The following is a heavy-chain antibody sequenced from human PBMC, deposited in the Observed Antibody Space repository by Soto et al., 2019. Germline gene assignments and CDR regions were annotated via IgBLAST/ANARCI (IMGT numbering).Heavy chain of an antibody. CDR3: ARTPRLLDS. D-gene: IGHD6-6*01. J-gene: IGHJ4*02. Sequence: GGSLRLSCAASGFTFSASWMNWVRQAPGKGLEWVAYINTDGSEKNYVDSVKGRFTISRDNAKKSPYLQMNSLRVEDTAVYYCARTPRLLDSWGQGTLVTVSS. CDR1: GFTFSASW. CDR2: INTDGSEK. V-gene: IGHV3-7*01.